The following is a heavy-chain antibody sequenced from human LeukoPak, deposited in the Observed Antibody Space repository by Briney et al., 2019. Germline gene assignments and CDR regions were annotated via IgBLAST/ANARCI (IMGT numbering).Heavy chain of an antibody. CDR1: GGSISSYY. D-gene: IGHD2-2*01. V-gene: IGHV4-59*01. CDR2: IYYSGST. J-gene: IGHJ5*02. CDR3: ARVGGYCSSTSCYNWFDP. Sequence: KPSETLSLTCTVSGGSISSYYWSWIRQPPGKGLEWIGYIYYSGSTNYNPSLKSRVTISVYTSKNQFSLKLSSVTAADTAVYYCARVGGYCSSTSCYNWFDPWGQGTLVTVSS.